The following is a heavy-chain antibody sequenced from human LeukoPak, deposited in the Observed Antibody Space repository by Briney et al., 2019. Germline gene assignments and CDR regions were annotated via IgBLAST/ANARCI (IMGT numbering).Heavy chain of an antibody. CDR2: IIPIFGTA. V-gene: IGHV1-69*13. Sequence: VASVKVSCKASGGTFSSYAISWVRQAPGQGLEWMGGIIPIFGTANYAQKFQGRVTITADESTSTAYMELSSPRSEDTAVYYCARWRDGYNYFDYWGQGTLVTVSS. D-gene: IGHD5-24*01. CDR3: ARWRDGYNYFDY. CDR1: GGTFSSYA. J-gene: IGHJ4*02.